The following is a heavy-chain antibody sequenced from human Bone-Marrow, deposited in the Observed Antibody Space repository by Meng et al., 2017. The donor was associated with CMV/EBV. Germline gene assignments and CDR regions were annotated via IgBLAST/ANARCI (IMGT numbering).Heavy chain of an antibody. J-gene: IGHJ4*02. V-gene: IGHV3-21*01. Sequence: GESLKISCAASGFTFINYTMNWVRQAPGKGLEWVSSISSGSTYIYYADSVRGRFTISRDNAKNSLYLQMNSLRAEDTAVYYCARDRHSNNWYTIDYWGQGTLFTVSS. CDR1: GFTFINYT. CDR2: ISSGSTYI. CDR3: ARDRHSNNWYTIDY. D-gene: IGHD6-13*01.